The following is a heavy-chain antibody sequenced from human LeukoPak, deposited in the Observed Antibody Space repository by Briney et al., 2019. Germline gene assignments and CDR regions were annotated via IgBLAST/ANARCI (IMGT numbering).Heavy chain of an antibody. CDR2: IYHSGGA. D-gene: IGHD1-26*01. CDR3: AGKTSGSYYEIDY. J-gene: IGHJ4*02. CDR1: SGSISSGGYS. V-gene: IGHV4-30-2*01. Sequence: SETLSLTCAVSSGSISSGGYSWCWIRQPPGKGLEWIGYIYHSGGAYYSPSLKSRVTISVDKSKNQFSLKLSSVTAADTAVYYCAGKTSGSYYEIDYWGQGTLVTVSS.